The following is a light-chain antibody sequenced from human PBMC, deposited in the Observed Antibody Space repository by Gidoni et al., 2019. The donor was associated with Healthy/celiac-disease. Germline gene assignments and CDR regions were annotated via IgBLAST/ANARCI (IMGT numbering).Light chain of an antibody. Sequence: GDRVTITCRASQGISSALAWYQQKPGKAPKLLIYDASRLESGVPSRFSGSGSGTDFTLTISSLQPEDFATYYCQQFNSYPYTFGQGTKLEIK. J-gene: IGKJ2*01. CDR1: QGISSA. V-gene: IGKV1-13*02. CDR3: QQFNSYPYT. CDR2: DAS.